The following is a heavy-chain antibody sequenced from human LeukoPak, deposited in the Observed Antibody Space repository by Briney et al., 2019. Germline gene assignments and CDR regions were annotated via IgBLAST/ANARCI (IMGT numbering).Heavy chain of an antibody. Sequence: PSETLSLTCAVSGGSINSSNYYWGWIRQPPGKGLEWIGSIYHSGSTYYNPSLKSRVTISVDTSKNQFSLKLSSVTAADTAVYYCAKSSYSIFDYWGQGTLVTVSS. CDR1: GGSINSSNYY. D-gene: IGHD5-18*01. CDR2: IYHSGST. CDR3: AKSSYSIFDY. J-gene: IGHJ4*02. V-gene: IGHV4-39*07.